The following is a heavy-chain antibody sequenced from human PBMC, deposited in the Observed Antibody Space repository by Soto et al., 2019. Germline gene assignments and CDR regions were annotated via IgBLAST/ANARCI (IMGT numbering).Heavy chain of an antibody. V-gene: IGHV3-23*01. CDR1: GFTFSSYA. CDR2: ISGSGGST. D-gene: IGHD1-7*01. CDR3: AKGNSVQILQYYFDY. J-gene: IGHJ4*02. Sequence: GGSLRLSCAASGFTFSSYAMSWVRQAPGKGLEWVSAISGSGGSTYYADSVKGRFTISRDNSKNTLYLQMNSLRAEDTAVYYCAKGNSVQILQYYFDYWGQGTLVTVSS.